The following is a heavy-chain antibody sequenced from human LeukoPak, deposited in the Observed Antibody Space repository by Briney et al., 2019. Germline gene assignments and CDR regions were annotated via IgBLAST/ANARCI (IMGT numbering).Heavy chain of an antibody. V-gene: IGHV3-23*01. D-gene: IGHD4-17*01. CDR1: GFTFSSYA. Sequence: GGSLRLSCVASGFTFSSYAMNWVRQAPGKGLEWGSTSAIGGSSYYADSAKGRFTISRDNSKNPLYLQMNSLGAEDTAVYYCAKATVTHLIDYWGQGTLVTVSS. CDR3: AKATVTHLIDY. CDR2: SAIGGSS. J-gene: IGHJ4*02.